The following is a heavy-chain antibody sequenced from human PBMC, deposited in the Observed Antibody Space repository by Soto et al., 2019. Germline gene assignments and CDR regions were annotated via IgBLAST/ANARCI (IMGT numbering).Heavy chain of an antibody. V-gene: IGHV3-48*01. D-gene: IGHD5-18*01. CDR3: ARDRSYGSYDN. CDR1: GFTFSSYS. CDR2: ISSSSSTT. J-gene: IGHJ4*02. Sequence: GGSLRLSCAASGFTFSSYSMNWVRQAPGKGLEWVSFISSSSSTTYHADPVKGRFTISRDNAKNSVYLQMNSLRAEDTAVYYCARDRSYGSYDNWGQGTLVTVSS.